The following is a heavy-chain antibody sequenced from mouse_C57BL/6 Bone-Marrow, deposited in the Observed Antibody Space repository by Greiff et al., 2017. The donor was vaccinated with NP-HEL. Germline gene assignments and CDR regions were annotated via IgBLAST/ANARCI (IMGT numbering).Heavy chain of an antibody. CDR1: GFSLTSYG. J-gene: IGHJ1*03. Sequence: VQVVESGPGLVAPSQSLSITCTVPGFSLTSYGVHWVRQPPGKGLEWLVVIWSDGSTTSTFALTSRLSISKDNSKSQVCVKMNSLQTDDTSMYYCARHREDYYGSSHGDCYFDVWGTGTTVTVSS. CDR2: IWSDGST. V-gene: IGHV2-6-1*01. D-gene: IGHD1-1*01. CDR3: ARHREDYYGSSHGDCYFDV.